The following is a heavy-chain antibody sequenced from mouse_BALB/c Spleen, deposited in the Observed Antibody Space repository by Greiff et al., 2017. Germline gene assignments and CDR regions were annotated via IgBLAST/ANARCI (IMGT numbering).Heavy chain of an antibody. CDR1: GYTFTSYV. CDR2: INPYNDGT. J-gene: IGHJ3*01. CDR3: ARGGDYDGAWFAY. Sequence: EVQLQQSGPELVKPGASVKMSCKASGYTFTSYVMHWVKQKPGQGLEWIGYINPYNDGTKYNEKFKGKATLTSDKSSSTAYMELSSLTSEDSAVYYCARGGDYDGAWFAYWGQGTLVTVSA. D-gene: IGHD2-4*01. V-gene: IGHV1-14*01.